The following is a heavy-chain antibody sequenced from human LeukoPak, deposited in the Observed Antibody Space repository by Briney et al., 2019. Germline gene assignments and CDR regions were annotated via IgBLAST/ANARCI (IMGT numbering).Heavy chain of an antibody. V-gene: IGHV3-23*01. D-gene: IGHD4-17*01. CDR3: AKDLTTLTTSFDY. CDR2: ISDSGGST. CDR1: GFTFSSYA. Sequence: GGSLRLSCAASGFTFSSYAMSWVRQAPGKGLEWVSAISDSGGSTYYADSVKGRFTISRDNPKNTLYLQMNSLRAEDTAVYYCAKDLTTLTTSFDYWGQGTLVTVSS. J-gene: IGHJ4*02.